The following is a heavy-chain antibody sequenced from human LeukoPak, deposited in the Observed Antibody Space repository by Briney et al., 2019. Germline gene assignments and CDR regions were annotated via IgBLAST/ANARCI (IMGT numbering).Heavy chain of an antibody. CDR2: IDISGST. D-gene: IGHD1-1*01. CDR3: ARAAGTTRDY. Sequence: GGSLRLSCVASGFTFSSYAMSWVRQAPGKGLEWVSVIDISGSTYYADSVKGRFTISRDYSRNTLYLQMTSLRAEDTAVYYCARAAGTTRDYWGQGTLVTVSS. V-gene: IGHV3-66*01. CDR1: GFTFSSYA. J-gene: IGHJ4*02.